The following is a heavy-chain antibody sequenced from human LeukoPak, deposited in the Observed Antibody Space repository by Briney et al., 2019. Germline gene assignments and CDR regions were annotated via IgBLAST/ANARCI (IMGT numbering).Heavy chain of an antibody. V-gene: IGHV3-23*01. J-gene: IGHJ6*02. D-gene: IGHD3-10*01. CDR3: ARDRLGSYYYYYYYGMDV. CDR2: ISGSGGST. Sequence: PGGSLRLSCAASGFTFSSYAMSWVRQAPGKGLEWVSAISGSGGSTYYADSVKGRFTISRDNAKNTLYLQMNSLRAEDTAVYYCARDRLGSYYYYYYYGMDVWGQGTTVTVSS. CDR1: GFTFSSYA.